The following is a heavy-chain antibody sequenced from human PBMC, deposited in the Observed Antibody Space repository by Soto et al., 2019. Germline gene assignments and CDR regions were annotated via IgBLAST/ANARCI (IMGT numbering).Heavy chain of an antibody. CDR3: ATFQTGRRATMYYYYYGMDV. CDR2: IIPIFGTA. J-gene: IGHJ6*02. Sequence: ASVKVSCKASGGTFSSYAISWVRQAPGQGLEWMGGIIPIFGTANYAQKFQGRVTITADKSTSTAYMELSSLRSEDTAVYYCATFQTGRRATMYYYYYGMDVWGQGTTVTVSS. CDR1: GGTFSSYA. V-gene: IGHV1-69*06.